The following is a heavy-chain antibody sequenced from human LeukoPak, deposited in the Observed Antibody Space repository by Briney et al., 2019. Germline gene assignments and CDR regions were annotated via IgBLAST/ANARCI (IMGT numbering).Heavy chain of an antibody. V-gene: IGHV1-46*01. Sequence: ASVKVSCKASGYTFTSYYMHWVRQAPGQGLEWMGIINTSGGSTSYAQKFQGRVTMTRDTSTSTVYMELSSLRSEDTAVYYCARSSRITIFGVVTPDYWGQGTLVTVSS. CDR2: INTSGGST. J-gene: IGHJ4*02. CDR3: ARSSRITIFGVVTPDY. CDR1: GYTFTSYY. D-gene: IGHD3-3*01.